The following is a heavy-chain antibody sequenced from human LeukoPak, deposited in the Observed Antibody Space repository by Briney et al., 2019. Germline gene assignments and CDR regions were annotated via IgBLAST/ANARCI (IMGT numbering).Heavy chain of an antibody. D-gene: IGHD4-17*01. CDR2: IYYSGST. V-gene: IGHV4-39*01. Sequence: PSETLSLTCTVSGGSTSSSSYYWGWIRQPPGKGLEWIGSIYYSGSTYYNPSLKSRVTMSVDTSKNQFSLKLSSVTAADTAVYYCASAFDYGDYGNFDYWGQGTLVTVSS. CDR1: GGSTSSSSYY. CDR3: ASAFDYGDYGNFDY. J-gene: IGHJ4*02.